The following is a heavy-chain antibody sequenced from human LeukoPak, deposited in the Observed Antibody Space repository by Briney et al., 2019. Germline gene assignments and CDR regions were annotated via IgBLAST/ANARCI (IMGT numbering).Heavy chain of an antibody. D-gene: IGHD6-6*01. CDR3: ARHKSSSSDYYYYYMDV. V-gene: IGHV5-51*01. CDR1: GYSFTSYW. CDR2: IYPGDSDT. Sequence: HGESLKISCKGSGYSFTSYWIGWVRQMPGKGLEWMGIIYPGDSDTRYSPSFQGQVTISADKSISTAYLQWSSLKASDTAMYYCARHKSSSSDYYYYYMDVWAKGPRSPSP. J-gene: IGHJ6*03.